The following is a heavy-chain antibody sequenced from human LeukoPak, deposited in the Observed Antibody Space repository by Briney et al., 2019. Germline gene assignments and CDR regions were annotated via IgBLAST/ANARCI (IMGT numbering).Heavy chain of an antibody. Sequence: SQTLSLTCAISGDSVSSNSVAWNWIRQSPSRGLEWLGRTYYKSKWFNEYAPSVQSRISINPDTSKNQFSLQLNSVTPEDTAVYYCARTSPSSSWSPYYFDYWGQGTLVTVSS. J-gene: IGHJ4*02. CDR3: ARTSPSSSWSPYYFDY. D-gene: IGHD6-13*01. CDR2: TYYKSKWFN. V-gene: IGHV6-1*01. CDR1: GDSVSSNSVA.